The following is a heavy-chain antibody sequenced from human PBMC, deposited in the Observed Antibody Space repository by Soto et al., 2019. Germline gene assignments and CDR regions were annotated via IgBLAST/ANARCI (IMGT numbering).Heavy chain of an antibody. CDR1: GFTFSSYA. V-gene: IGHV3-23*01. D-gene: IGHD2-2*01. CDR2: SSGSGGST. J-gene: IGHJ4*02. Sequence: GGSLRLSCAASGFTFSSYAMSWVRQAPGKGLEWVSGSSGSGGSTYYADSLKGRFTISRDNSKNTPYLQMNSLRAEDTAVYYCAKGAYSSTSAHFDYWGQGTLVTVSS. CDR3: AKGAYSSTSAHFDY.